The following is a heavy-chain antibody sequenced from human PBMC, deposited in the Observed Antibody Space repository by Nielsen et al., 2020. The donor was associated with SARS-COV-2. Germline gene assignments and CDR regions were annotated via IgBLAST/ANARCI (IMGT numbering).Heavy chain of an antibody. CDR3: AHSEVFDF. J-gene: IGHJ4*02. Sequence: WIRQPPGKGLEWLALIFWDDDKRYSPSLKNRLSITKDTSKNQVVLTMTNMDPVDTGTYYCAHSEVFDFWGQGTLVTVSS. V-gene: IGHV2-5*02. CDR2: IFWDDDK.